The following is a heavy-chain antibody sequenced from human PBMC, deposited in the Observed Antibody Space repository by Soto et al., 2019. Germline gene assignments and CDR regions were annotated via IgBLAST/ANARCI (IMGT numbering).Heavy chain of an antibody. Sequence: LSLTCAVSGGSISSSNWWSWVRQPPGKGLEWIGEIYHSGSTNYNPSLKSRVTISVDKSKNQFSLKLSSVTAADTAVYYCARIWTIFGVVAGMDVWGQGTTVTVSS. CDR1: GGSISSSNW. V-gene: IGHV4-4*02. D-gene: IGHD3-3*01. J-gene: IGHJ6*02. CDR2: IYHSGST. CDR3: ARIWTIFGVVAGMDV.